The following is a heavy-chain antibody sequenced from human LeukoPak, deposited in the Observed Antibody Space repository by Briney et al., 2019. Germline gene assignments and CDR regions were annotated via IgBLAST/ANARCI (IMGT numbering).Heavy chain of an antibody. J-gene: IGHJ4*02. CDR2: IYHSGNT. D-gene: IGHD3-10*01. CDR3: ARDSPRWFYLH. CDR1: GGSISSGDYY. Sequence: PSQTLSLTCTVSGGSISSGDYYWSWIRQPPGKGLEWIGYIYHSGNTYYNPSLKSRVTISVDRSKNQFSLKLSSVTAADTAVYYCARDSPRWFYLHWGQGTLVTVSS. V-gene: IGHV4-30-2*01.